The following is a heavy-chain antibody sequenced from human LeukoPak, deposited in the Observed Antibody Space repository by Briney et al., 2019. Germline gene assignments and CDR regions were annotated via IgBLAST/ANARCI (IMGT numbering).Heavy chain of an antibody. V-gene: IGHV3-7*01. CDR3: AIWTSGNY. CDR1: GLTFSGSW. CDR2: MDPSGSQK. J-gene: IGHJ4*02. D-gene: IGHD1-1*01. Sequence: GGSLRLSCAASGLTFSGSWMNWDRQAPGKGLEWVANMDPSGSQKRYVDSVKGRFTISKDSPGTSVYLEMYSLRAEDTAIYYCAIWTSGNYWGQGTRVTVSS.